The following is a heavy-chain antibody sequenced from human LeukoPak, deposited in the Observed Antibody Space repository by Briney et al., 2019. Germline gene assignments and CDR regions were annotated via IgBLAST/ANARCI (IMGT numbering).Heavy chain of an antibody. Sequence: SETLSLTCAVSGVSISSSTNWWSWVRQPPGKGLEWLGKIYHSGSANRNPSLKSRLTISVDNSNNQFSLRLGSVTAADSAVYYCVYGGNSGDWLYWGQGTLVTVSS. CDR1: GVSISSSTNW. CDR3: VYGGNSGDWLY. V-gene: IGHV4-4*02. CDR2: IYHSGSA. J-gene: IGHJ4*02. D-gene: IGHD4-23*01.